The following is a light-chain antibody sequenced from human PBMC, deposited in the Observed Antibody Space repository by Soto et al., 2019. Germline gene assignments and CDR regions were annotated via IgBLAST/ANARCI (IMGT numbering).Light chain of an antibody. CDR3: SSFAGSNNLV. CDR1: SSDVGGYDY. Sequence: QSALTQPPSASGSPVQSVTISCAGNSSDVGGYDYVSWYQQHPGKAPKLMIYEVSKRPSGVPDRFSGSKSGNAASLTVSGLQTEDEADYYCSSFAGSNNLVFGGGTKLTVL. J-gene: IGLJ3*02. CDR2: EVS. V-gene: IGLV2-8*01.